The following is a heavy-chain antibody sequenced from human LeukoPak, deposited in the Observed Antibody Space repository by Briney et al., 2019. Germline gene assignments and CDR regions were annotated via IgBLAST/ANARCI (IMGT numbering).Heavy chain of an antibody. J-gene: IGHJ4*02. D-gene: IGHD3-3*01. V-gene: IGHV3-7*01. Sequence: PGGSLRLSCAASGFTFSSYWMSWVRQAPGKGLEWVANIKQDGSEKYYVDSVKGRFTISRDNAKNSLYLQMNSLRAEDTAVYYCARDEWLPRSNFDYWGQGTLVTVSS. CDR1: GFTFSSYW. CDR3: ARDEWLPRSNFDY. CDR2: IKQDGSEK.